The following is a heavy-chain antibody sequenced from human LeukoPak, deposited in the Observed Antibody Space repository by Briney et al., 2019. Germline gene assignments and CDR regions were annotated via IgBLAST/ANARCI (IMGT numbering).Heavy chain of an antibody. V-gene: IGHV3-11*04. D-gene: IGHD3-9*01. CDR1: GFTFSDYY. Sequence: GGSLRLSCAASGFTFSDYYMSWIRQAPGKGLEWVSYISSSGSTIYYADSVKGRFTISRDNAKNSLYLQMNSLRAEDTAVYYCARGVYYDILTGYYNWDYFDYWGQGTLVTVS. J-gene: IGHJ4*02. CDR2: ISSSGSTI. CDR3: ARGVYYDILTGYYNWDYFDY.